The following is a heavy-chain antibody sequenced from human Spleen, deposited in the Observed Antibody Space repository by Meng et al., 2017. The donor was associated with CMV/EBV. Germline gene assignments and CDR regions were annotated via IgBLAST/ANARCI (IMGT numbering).Heavy chain of an antibody. V-gene: IGHV3-48*03. CDR3: ARGVDFWIGLGGLDV. D-gene: IGHD3-3*01. Sequence: GESLKISCAASGFKFEDYAMHWIRQAPGKGLEWISYISGSGSTIYYADSVKGRFSISRVNAKTSLYLQMNSLRAEDTAVYYCARGVDFWIGLGGLDVWGQGTTVTVSS. CDR1: GFKFEDYA. J-gene: IGHJ6*02. CDR2: ISGSGSTI.